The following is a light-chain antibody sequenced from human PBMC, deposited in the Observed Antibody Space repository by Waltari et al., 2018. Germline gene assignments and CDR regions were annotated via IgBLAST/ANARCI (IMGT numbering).Light chain of an antibody. V-gene: IGKV3-20*01. Sequence: EIVLTQSPGTLSVSPGERATLSCRASQSVSSSYLVWYKQKPGQAPRLLIYGASSRATGIPDRFSGSGSGTDFTLTISRLEPEDFAVYYCQQYGSSPPITFGQGTRLEIK. CDR3: QQYGSSPPIT. J-gene: IGKJ5*01. CDR1: QSVSSSY. CDR2: GAS.